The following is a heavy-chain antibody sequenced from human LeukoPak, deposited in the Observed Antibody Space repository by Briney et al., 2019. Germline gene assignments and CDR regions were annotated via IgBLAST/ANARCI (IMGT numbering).Heavy chain of an antibody. CDR2: INPNSGGT. J-gene: IGHJ4*02. V-gene: IGHV1-2*02. Sequence: ASVKVSCKASGYTFTSYYMHWVRQAPGQGLEWMGWINPNSGGTNYAQKFQGRVTMTRDTSISTAYMELSRLRSDDTAVYYCARGVVVPAAIGVYWGQGTLVTVSS. CDR3: ARGVVVPAAIGVY. CDR1: GYTFTSYY. D-gene: IGHD2-2*02.